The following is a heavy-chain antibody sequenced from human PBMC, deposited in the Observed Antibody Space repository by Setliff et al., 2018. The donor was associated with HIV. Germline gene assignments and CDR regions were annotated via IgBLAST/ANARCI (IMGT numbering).Heavy chain of an antibody. CDR2: ISRSGITS. V-gene: IGHV3-23*01. CDR1: GFTFSSYA. CDR3: ARDLRLYGSGSYLLLLNDAFDI. J-gene: IGHJ3*02. D-gene: IGHD3-10*01. Sequence: GSLRLSCAASGFTFSSYAMTWVRQAPGKGLEWVSDISRSGITSYYADSVKGRFTISRDNSKNTLYLQMNSLRAEDTAVYYCARDLRLYGSGSYLLLLNDAFDIWGQGTMVTVSS.